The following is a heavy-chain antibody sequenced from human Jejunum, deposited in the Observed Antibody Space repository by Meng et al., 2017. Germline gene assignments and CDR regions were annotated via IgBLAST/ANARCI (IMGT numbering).Heavy chain of an antibody. V-gene: IGHV4-39*07. CDR1: GGSFSYTTYY. Sequence: SETLSLTCTVSGGSFSYTTYYWGWIRQPPGKGLEWIGSLHYSGDTNYNLSLKSRVTISVDTSSQQFSLNLRSLTAAATAVYYCARESRTSVSMIRGVPPFEYWGQGMLVTVSS. J-gene: IGHJ4*02. D-gene: IGHD3-10*01. CDR3: ARESRTSVSMIRGVPPFEY. CDR2: LHYSGDT.